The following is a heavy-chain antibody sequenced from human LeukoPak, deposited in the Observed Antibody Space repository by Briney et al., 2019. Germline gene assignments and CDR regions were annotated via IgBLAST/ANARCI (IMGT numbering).Heavy chain of an antibody. J-gene: IGHJ4*02. Sequence: GSLRLSCAASGFTFSSYAMSWVRQAPGKGLEWIGEINHSGSTNYNPSLKSRVTISVDTSKNQFSLKLSSVTAADTAVYYCATGRTAIDYWGQGTLVTVSS. CDR2: INHSGST. D-gene: IGHD5-18*01. CDR1: GFTFSSYA. CDR3: ATGRTAIDY. V-gene: IGHV4-34*01.